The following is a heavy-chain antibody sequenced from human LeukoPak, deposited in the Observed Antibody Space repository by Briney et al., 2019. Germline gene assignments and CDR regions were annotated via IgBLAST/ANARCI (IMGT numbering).Heavy chain of an antibody. J-gene: IGHJ4*02. CDR2: IYYSGST. Sequence: PPETLSLTCTVSGGSISSSSYYWGWIRQPPGKGLEWIGNIYYSGSTYYNPSLKSRVTISVDTSKNQFSLKLSSVTAADTAVYCCARHSYYDDSSNSYYYFDYWGQGTLVTVSS. CDR1: GGSISSSSYY. V-gene: IGHV4-39*01. CDR3: ARHSYYDDSSNSYYYFDY. D-gene: IGHD3-22*01.